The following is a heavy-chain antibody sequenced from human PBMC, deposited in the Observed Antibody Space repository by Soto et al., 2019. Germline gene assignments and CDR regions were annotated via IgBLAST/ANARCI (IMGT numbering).Heavy chain of an antibody. J-gene: IGHJ1*01. Sequence: PSETLSLTCTVSGGSISSGGYYWSWIRQHPGKGLEWIGYIYYSGSTYYNPSLKSRVTISVDTSKNQFSLKLSSVTAADTAVYYCARDSDYYDSRGYYYVGHWGQGTLVTVSS. CDR3: ARDSDYYDSRGYYYVGH. CDR1: GGSISSGGYY. CDR2: IYYSGST. V-gene: IGHV4-31*03. D-gene: IGHD3-22*01.